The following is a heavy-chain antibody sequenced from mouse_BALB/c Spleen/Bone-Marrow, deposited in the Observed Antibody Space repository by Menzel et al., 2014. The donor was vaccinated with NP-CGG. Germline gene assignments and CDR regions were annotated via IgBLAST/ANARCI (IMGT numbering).Heavy chain of an antibody. CDR1: GFSLTSYG. CDR3: AREYYGRAWFAY. J-gene: IGHJ3*01. D-gene: IGHD1-1*01. Sequence: QVQLQQSGPGLVQPSQSLSITCTVSGFSLTSYGVHWVRQSPGKGLEWLGVIWSGGSTDYNAAFISGLSITKDNSKSHVFFKMNSLQAYDTAIYYCAREYYGRAWFAYWGHGTLVTVSA. CDR2: IWSGGST. V-gene: IGHV2-2*01.